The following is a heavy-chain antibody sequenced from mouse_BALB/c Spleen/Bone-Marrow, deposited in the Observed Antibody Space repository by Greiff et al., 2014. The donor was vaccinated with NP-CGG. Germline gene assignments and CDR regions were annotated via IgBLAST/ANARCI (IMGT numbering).Heavy chain of an antibody. D-gene: IGHD2-14*01. CDR1: GYTFTSYW. CDR3: TREDYRYDWFAY. V-gene: IGHV1S22*01. J-gene: IGHJ3*01. Sequence: LQQPGSELVRPGASVKLSCKASGYTFTSYWMHWVKQRHGQGLEWIGNIYPGSGSTNYDEKFKSKGTLTVDTSSSTAYMHLSSLTSEDSAVYYCTREDYRYDWFAYWGQGTLVTVSA. CDR2: IYPGSGST.